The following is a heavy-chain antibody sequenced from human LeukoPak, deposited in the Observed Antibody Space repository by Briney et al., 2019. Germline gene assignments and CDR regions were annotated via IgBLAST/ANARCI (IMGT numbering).Heavy chain of an antibody. CDR1: GFTFSSYW. CDR3: ARDPPVGGAYFDY. D-gene: IGHD1-26*01. J-gene: IGHJ4*02. CDR2: IKEDGTEH. V-gene: IGHV3-7*01. Sequence: GGSLRLSCAASGFTFSSYWMHWVRQAPGKGLEWLANIKEDGTEHNYLDSVKGRFTISRDNTKNSLYLQMNGLRADDTAVYYCARDPPVGGAYFDYWGQGTLVTVSS.